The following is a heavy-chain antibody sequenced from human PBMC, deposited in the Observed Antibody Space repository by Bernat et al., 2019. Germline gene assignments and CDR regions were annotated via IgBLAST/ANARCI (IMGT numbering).Heavy chain of an antibody. V-gene: IGHV4-39*01. CDR3: ARLYYDSSGYYWFDP. CDR2: SYFSGST. Sequence: QLQLQESGPGLVKPSETLSLTCTVSGGSISSSSYYWGWIRQPPGKGLEWIASSYFSGSTYYNPSLKSRVNLSVDTSKNQFSLRLSSVTATDTAVYYCARLYYDSSGYYWFDPWGQGTLVTVSS. J-gene: IGHJ5*02. D-gene: IGHD3-22*01. CDR1: GGSISSSSYY.